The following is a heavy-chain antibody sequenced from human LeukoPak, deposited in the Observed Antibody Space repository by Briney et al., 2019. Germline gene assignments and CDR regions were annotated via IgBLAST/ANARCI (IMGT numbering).Heavy chain of an antibody. J-gene: IGHJ6*03. V-gene: IGHV3-11*01. D-gene: IGHD2-15*01. CDR3: ARVACYYYYYMDV. CDR1: GFTFSDYY. Sequence: GGSLRLSCAASGFTFSDYYMSWIRQAPGKGLEWVSYISSSGSTIYYADSVKGRFTISRDNAKNSLYLQMNSLRAEDTAVYYCARVACYYYYYMDVWGKGTTVTVSS. CDR2: ISSSGSTI.